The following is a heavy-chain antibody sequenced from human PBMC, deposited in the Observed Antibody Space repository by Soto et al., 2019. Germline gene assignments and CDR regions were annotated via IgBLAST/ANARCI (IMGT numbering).Heavy chain of an antibody. V-gene: IGHV3-7*03. D-gene: IGHD2-15*01. CDR1: GFTFSMYS. CDR2: IPQDGVDG. J-gene: IGHJ6*02. Sequence: GGSLRLSCEVSGFTFSMYSMSWVRQSPGKGLEWVAKIPQDGVDGHYADSVKGRFIISRDNDKNSLHLKLNNLRAEDTAVYYCARDNVLPTAHDFFYGSDVWGRGATVTVSS. CDR3: ARDNVLPTAHDFFYGSDV.